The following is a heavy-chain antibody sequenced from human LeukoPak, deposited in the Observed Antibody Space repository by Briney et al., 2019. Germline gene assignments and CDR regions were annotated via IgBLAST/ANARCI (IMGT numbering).Heavy chain of an antibody. CDR3: AKVRLPYDSSGYYEAAPPDY. CDR1: GLHFSGTA. J-gene: IGHJ4*02. CDR2: ISHDGMNA. V-gene: IGHV3-23*01. Sequence: GGSLRFSCAASGLHFSGTAMSWVRQAPGKGLEWVSAISHDGMNAYYADSVKGRFTISRDNSKNTLYLQMNSLRAEDTAVYYCAKVRLPYDSSGYYEAAPPDYWGQGTLVTVSS. D-gene: IGHD3-22*01.